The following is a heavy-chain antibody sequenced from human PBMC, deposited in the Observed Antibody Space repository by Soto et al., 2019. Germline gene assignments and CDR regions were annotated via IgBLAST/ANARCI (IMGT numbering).Heavy chain of an antibody. CDR1: GFSFSSYG. J-gene: IGHJ6*02. D-gene: IGHD1-1*01. CDR3: AGALENPYFYYGLNV. CDR2: TTYDGGIK. V-gene: IGHV3-30*03. Sequence: QGQLVESGGGVVQPGRSLRLSCAASGFSFSSYGMAWVRLAPGKGLEWVAATTYDGGIKHYVDSVKGRFTISRDNSKNTLYRQMNSLRVEDTATYYCAGALENPYFYYGLNVGGQGTTFTVSS.